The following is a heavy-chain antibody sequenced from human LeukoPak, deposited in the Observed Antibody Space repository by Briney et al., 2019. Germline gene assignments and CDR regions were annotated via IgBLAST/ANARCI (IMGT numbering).Heavy chain of an antibody. CDR2: IWYDGSNK. D-gene: IGHD3-22*01. CDR1: GFTFSSYG. Sequence: GRSLRLSCAASGFTFSSYGMHWVRQAPGKGLEWVAVIWYDGSNKYYADSVKGRFTISRDNSKNTLYLQMNSLRAEDTAVYSCEKDWEHSYSAYYYDLSGRPGVWGQGTLVTVSS. CDR3: EKDWEHSYSAYYYDLSGRPGV. V-gene: IGHV3-33*06. J-gene: IGHJ4*02.